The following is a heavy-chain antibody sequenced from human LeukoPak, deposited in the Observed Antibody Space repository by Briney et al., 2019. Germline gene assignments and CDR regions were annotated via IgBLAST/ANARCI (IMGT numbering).Heavy chain of an antibody. Sequence: GATVKVSCKASGYTFTGYYMHWVRQAPGQGLEWMGWINPNSGGTNYAQKFQGRVTMTRDTSISTAYMELSRLRSDDTAVYYCATTGAHSSGWYLYWGQGTLVTVSS. J-gene: IGHJ4*02. V-gene: IGHV1-2*02. CDR1: GYTFTGYY. D-gene: IGHD6-19*01. CDR3: ATTGAHSSGWYLY. CDR2: INPNSGGT.